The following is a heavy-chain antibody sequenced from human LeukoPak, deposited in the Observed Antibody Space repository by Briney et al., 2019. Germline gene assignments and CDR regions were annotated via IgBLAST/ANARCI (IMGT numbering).Heavy chain of an antibody. J-gene: IGHJ4*02. V-gene: IGHV1-18*01. CDR1: GYTFTSYG. CDR2: ISAYNGNT. Sequence: ASVKVSYKASGYTFTSYGISWVRQAPGQGLEWMGWISAYNGNTNYAQKPQGRVTMTTDTSTSTAYMELRSLRSDDTAVYYCARDFTSGSGYDFDYWGQGTLVTVSS. D-gene: IGHD3-3*01. CDR3: ARDFTSGSGYDFDY.